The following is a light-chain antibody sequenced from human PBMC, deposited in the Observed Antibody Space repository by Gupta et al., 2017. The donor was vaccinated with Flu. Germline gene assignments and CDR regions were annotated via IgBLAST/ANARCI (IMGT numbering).Light chain of an antibody. CDR1: EGISNN. Sequence: EIVMTQSPATLSVSPGERATLSCRASEGISNNLAWYQQRPGQAPRLLIYYASTRATGIPARFSGSGSGTKFTLTINSLQSDDVAVYYCQHENNWPGPFGLGTQVEIK. V-gene: IGKV3-15*01. CDR3: QHENNWPGP. CDR2: YAS. J-gene: IGKJ1*01.